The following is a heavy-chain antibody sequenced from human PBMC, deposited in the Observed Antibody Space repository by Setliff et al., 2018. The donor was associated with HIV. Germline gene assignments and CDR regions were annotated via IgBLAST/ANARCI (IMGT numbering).Heavy chain of an antibody. CDR3: ASGKGVRGVIITGGLDV. CDR2: MNPNSGDT. J-gene: IGHJ6*04. CDR1: GHTFSNYD. D-gene: IGHD3-10*01. Sequence: GASVKVSCKASGHTFSNYDVIWVRRATGQGLEWMGWMNPNSGDTGYSQKFQGRVIMTSDTSISTAYMELSSLTSADTAVYYCASGKGVRGVIITGGLDVWGTGTTVTVSS. V-gene: IGHV1-8*01.